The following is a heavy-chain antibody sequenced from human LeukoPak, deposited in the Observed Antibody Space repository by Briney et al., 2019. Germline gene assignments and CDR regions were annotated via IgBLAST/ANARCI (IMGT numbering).Heavy chain of an antibody. V-gene: IGHV1-18*01. CDR2: ISAYNGNT. CDR3: ARRFSSSWYVGDYYYYMDV. D-gene: IGHD6-13*01. CDR1: GYTFTSYG. Sequence: ASVKVSCKASGYTFTSYGISWVRQAPGQGLEWMGWISAYNGNTNYAQKLQGRVTMTTDTSTSTAYMELRSLRSDGTAVYYCARRFSSSWYVGDYYYYMDVWGKGTTVTISS. J-gene: IGHJ6*03.